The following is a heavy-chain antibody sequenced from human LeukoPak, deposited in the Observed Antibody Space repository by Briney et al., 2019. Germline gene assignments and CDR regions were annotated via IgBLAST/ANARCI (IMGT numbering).Heavy chain of an antibody. Sequence: GSLRLSCAASGFTFSSYSMNWVRQPPGKGLEWIGEINHSGSTNYNPSLKSRVTISVDTSKNQFSLKLSSVTAADTAVYYCARGPYGSLMDVWGQGTTVTVSS. CDR3: ARGPYGSLMDV. V-gene: IGHV4-34*01. CDR1: GFTFSSYS. J-gene: IGHJ6*02. CDR2: INHSGST. D-gene: IGHD4-17*01.